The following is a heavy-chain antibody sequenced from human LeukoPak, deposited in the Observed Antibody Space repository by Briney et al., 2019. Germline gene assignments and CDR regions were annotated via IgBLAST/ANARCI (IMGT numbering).Heavy chain of an antibody. J-gene: IGHJ4*02. CDR2: IYSGGST. CDR1: GFTVSSNY. V-gene: IGHV3-53*01. CDR3: ARASVVAGLFDY. Sequence: GGSLRLSCAASGFTVSSNYMSWVRQAPGKGLEWVSVIYSGGSTYYADSVKGRFTISRDSSKNTLYLQMNSLRAEDTAVYYCARASVVAGLFDYWGQGTLVTVSS. D-gene: IGHD2-21*01.